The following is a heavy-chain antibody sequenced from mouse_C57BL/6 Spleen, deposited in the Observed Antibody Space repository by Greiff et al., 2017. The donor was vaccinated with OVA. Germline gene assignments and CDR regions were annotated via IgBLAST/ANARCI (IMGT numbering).Heavy chain of an antibody. CDR2: IYPGDGDT. Sequence: QVQLQQPGAELVKPGASVKISCKASGYAFSSYWMNWVKQRPGKGLEWIGQIYPGDGDTNYNGKFKGKATLTADKSSSTAYMQLSSLTSEDSAVYFCARPYYGSRDWYFDVWGTGTTVTVSS. V-gene: IGHV1-80*01. CDR3: ARPYYGSRDWYFDV. CDR1: GYAFSSYW. D-gene: IGHD1-1*01. J-gene: IGHJ1*03.